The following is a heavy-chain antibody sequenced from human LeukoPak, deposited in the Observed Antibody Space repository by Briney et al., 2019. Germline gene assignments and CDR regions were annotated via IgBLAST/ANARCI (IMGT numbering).Heavy chain of an antibody. CDR1: GGSFSGYY. D-gene: IGHD6-13*01. CDR2: INHSGST. Sequence: SETLSLTCAVYGGSFSGYYWSWIRQPPGKGLEWIGEINHSGSTNYNPSLKSRVTISVDTSKNQLSLKLSSVTAADTAVYYCASRGAAAGIVGAIDYWGQGTLVTVSS. CDR3: ASRGAAAGIVGAIDY. J-gene: IGHJ4*02. V-gene: IGHV4-34*01.